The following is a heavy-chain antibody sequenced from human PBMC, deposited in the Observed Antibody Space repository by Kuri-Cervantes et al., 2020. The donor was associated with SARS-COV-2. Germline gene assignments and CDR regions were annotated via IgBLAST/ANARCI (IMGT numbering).Heavy chain of an antibody. Sequence: SETLSLTCTVSGGPVRTGTYYWGWIRQPPGKGLEWIGSIYHSGSTYYNPSLKSRVTISVDTSKNQFSLKLSSVTAADTAVYYCVRERGGFDYWGQGTLVTVSS. J-gene: IGHJ4*02. CDR3: VRERGGFDY. CDR2: IYHSGST. CDR1: GGPVRTGTYY. V-gene: IGHV4-39*07.